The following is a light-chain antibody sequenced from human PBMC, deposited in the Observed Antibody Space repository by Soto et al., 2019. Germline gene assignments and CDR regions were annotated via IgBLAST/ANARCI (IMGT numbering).Light chain of an antibody. V-gene: IGKV3-20*01. J-gene: IGKJ1*01. Sequence: EIVLTQSPGTLSLSPGERATLSCRASQSVSSTYLIWYQQKPGQAPRLLIYGASSRATGVPDRFSGGGSGTDFTLTISRLEPEDFAVYYWHHFVNSLTWTFGQGTKVEIK. CDR3: HHFVNSLTWT. CDR1: QSVSSTY. CDR2: GAS.